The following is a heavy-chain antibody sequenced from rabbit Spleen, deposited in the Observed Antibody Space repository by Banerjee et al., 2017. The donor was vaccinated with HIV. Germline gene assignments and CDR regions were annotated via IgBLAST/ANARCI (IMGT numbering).Heavy chain of an antibody. Sequence: QSLEESGGGLVQPEGSLTLTCISSGFSFSSSSYMCWVRQAPGKGLEWIACIEADGSGFTYFATWAKGRFTCSKTSSTTVTLQMTSLTVADTATYFCARDTGSSFSSYGMDLWGPGTLVTVS. CDR2: IEADGSGFT. CDR3: ARDTGSSFSSYGMDL. CDR1: GFSFSSSSY. D-gene: IGHD8-1*01. V-gene: IGHV1S40*01. J-gene: IGHJ6*01.